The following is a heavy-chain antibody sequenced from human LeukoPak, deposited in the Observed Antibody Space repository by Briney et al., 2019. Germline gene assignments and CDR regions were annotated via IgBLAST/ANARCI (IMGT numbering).Heavy chain of an antibody. CDR1: GDSVSTGNYY. CDR2: IYSSGRT. CDR3: ASHDYGDPLDAFDF. V-gene: IGHV4-61*01. J-gene: IGHJ3*01. D-gene: IGHD4-17*01. Sequence: SETLSLTCTVSGDSVSTGNYYWHWIRQPPGKGLEWIAYIYSSGRTNYNPSLKSRVTISVDTSKNQVSLKLTSVTVADTAVYYCASHDYGDPLDAFDFWGQGTMVTVSS.